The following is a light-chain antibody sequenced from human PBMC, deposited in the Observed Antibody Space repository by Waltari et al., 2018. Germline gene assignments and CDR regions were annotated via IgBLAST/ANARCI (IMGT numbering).Light chain of an antibody. V-gene: IGKV3-11*01. CDR1: QSVSSY. J-gene: IGKJ4*01. CDR3: QQRLT. Sequence: EIVSTQSPATLSLSPGERATLSCRASQSVSSYLAWYQQKPGQAPRLLIYDASNRATGIPARFSGSGSGTDFTLIISSLEPEDFAVYYCQQRLTFGGGTKVEIK. CDR2: DAS.